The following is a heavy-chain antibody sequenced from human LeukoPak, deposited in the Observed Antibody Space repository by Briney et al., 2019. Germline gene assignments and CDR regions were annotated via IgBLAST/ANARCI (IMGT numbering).Heavy chain of an antibody. CDR2: IKHDGSQK. CDR1: GFTFSRYW. Sequence: PAGSLRLSCAASGFTFSRYWMRWVRQAPGEGLEWVALIKHDGSQKYYVDSVKGRFTISRDNVKNSLYLKMNSLRAEDTGVYYCVRDVDTAVARSAFDIWGQGTMVTVSS. J-gene: IGHJ3*02. V-gene: IGHV3-7*04. D-gene: IGHD5-18*01. CDR3: VRDVDTAVARSAFDI.